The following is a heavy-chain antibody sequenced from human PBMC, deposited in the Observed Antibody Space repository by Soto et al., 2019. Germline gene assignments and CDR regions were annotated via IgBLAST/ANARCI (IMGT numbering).Heavy chain of an antibody. CDR1: GFTFSTYT. CDR3: AKDFTPDGYWDFDY. J-gene: IGHJ4*02. D-gene: IGHD4-17*01. V-gene: IGHV3-23*01. Sequence: GGSLRLSCAASGFTFSTYTMNWVRQPPGRGLEWVSAVLPTGSNTFYADSVKGRFTISRDNSKNTLYLQMNNLRAEDTAVYYCAKDFTPDGYWDFDYWGQGTLVTVS. CDR2: VLPTGSNT.